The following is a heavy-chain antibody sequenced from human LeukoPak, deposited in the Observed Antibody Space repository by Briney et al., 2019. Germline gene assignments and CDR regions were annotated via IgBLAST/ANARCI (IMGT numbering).Heavy chain of an antibody. CDR3: ARENTGSYREFDY. CDR2: IYTSGST. V-gene: IGHV4-4*07. CDR1: GGSISSYY. D-gene: IGHD1-26*01. Sequence: SETLSVTCTDPGGSISSYYWSWIRQPAGKGLEWVGRIYTSGSTNYNPSLKSRVTMSVDTSKNQFSLKLSSVTAADTAVFYCARENTGSYREFDYWGQGTLVTVSS. J-gene: IGHJ4*02.